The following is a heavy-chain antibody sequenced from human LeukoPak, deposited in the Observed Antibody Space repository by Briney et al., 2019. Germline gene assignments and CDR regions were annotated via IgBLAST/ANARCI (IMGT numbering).Heavy chain of an antibody. D-gene: IGHD6-13*01. J-gene: IGHJ4*02. Sequence: PSETLSLTCAVYGGSCSGYYWSWIRQPPGKGLEWIGEINHSGSTNYNPSLKSRVTISVDTSKNQFSLKLSSVTAADTAVYYWARGNQGWRGIAQIWGQGTLVTVSS. CDR3: ARGNQGWRGIAQI. CDR2: INHSGST. CDR1: GGSCSGYY. V-gene: IGHV4-34*01.